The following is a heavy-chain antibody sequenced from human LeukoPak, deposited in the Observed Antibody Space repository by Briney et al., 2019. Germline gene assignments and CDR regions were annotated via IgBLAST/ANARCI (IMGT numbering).Heavy chain of an antibody. J-gene: IGHJ4*02. V-gene: IGHV3-73*01. Sequence: GGSLRLSCVAPVFTFSGSAMHWVRQASGKGLEWVCRIRSKANSYATAYAASVKGRSTTSRDDSKNTLYMQMNSLRAEDTAVYYCARDLYSYGLYYFDYWGQGGLVTVSS. CDR3: ARDLYSYGLYYFDY. D-gene: IGHD5-18*01. CDR1: VFTFSGSA. CDR2: IRSKANSYAT.